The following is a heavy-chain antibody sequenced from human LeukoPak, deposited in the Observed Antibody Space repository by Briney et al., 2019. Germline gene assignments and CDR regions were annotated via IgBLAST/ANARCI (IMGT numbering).Heavy chain of an antibody. CDR3: ARAGRFLEWLLDY. V-gene: IGHV3-7*01. Sequence: HPGGSLRLSCAASGFTFSSYWMSWVRQAPGKGLEWVANIKQDGSEKYYVDSVKGRFTISRDNAKNSLYLQMNSLRAEDTAVYYCARAGRFLEWLLDYWGQGTLVTVSS. CDR2: IKQDGSEK. J-gene: IGHJ4*02. CDR1: GFTFSSYW. D-gene: IGHD3-3*01.